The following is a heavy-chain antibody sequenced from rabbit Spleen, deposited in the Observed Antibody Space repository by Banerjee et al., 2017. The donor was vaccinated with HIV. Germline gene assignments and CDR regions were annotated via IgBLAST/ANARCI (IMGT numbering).Heavy chain of an antibody. CDR3: ARDLVDVIGWNFGW. D-gene: IGHD4-1*01. Sequence: QEQLEESGGGLVKPGGTLTLTCKASGIDFSSDSYMCWVRQAPGKGLEWIACINAVTGKAVYASWAKGRFTFSKTSSTTVTLQMTRLTAADTATYFCARDLVDVIGWNFGWWGPGTLVTVS. CDR1: GIDFSSDSY. J-gene: IGHJ6*01. CDR2: INAVTGKA. V-gene: IGHV1S45*01.